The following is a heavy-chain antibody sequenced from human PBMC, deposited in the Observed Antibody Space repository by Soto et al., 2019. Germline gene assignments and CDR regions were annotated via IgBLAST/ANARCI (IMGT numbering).Heavy chain of an antibody. J-gene: IGHJ4*02. CDR2: IWYDGSNK. CDR1: GFTFSSYG. V-gene: IGHV3-33*01. Sequence: QVQLVESGGGVVQPGRSLRLSCAASGFTFSSYGMQWVRQAPGKGLEWVAVIWYDGSNKYYADSVKGRFTISRDNSKNTLYLQMNSLRAEDTAVYYWARVSYYYYDSSGGGGFDYCGQGTLVTVSS. D-gene: IGHD3-22*01. CDR3: ARVSYYYYDSSGGGGFDY.